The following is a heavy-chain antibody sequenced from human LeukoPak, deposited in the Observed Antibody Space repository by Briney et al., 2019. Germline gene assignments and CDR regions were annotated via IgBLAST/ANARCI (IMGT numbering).Heavy chain of an antibody. CDR2: INWNGGST. CDR3: ARGLTDYYDSSGNPYGY. D-gene: IGHD3-22*01. CDR1: GFTFDDYG. Sequence: GGSLRLXCAASGFTFDDYGMSWARQAPGKGLEWVSGINWNGGSTGCADSVKGRFTISRDNAKNSLYLQMNSLRAEDTALYYCARGLTDYYDSSGNPYGYWGQGTLVTVSS. V-gene: IGHV3-20*04. J-gene: IGHJ4*02.